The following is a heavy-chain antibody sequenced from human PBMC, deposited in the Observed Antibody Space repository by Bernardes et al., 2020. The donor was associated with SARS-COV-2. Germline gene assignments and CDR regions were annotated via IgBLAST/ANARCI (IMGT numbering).Heavy chain of an antibody. CDR3: ARGPIGVAGTRVFDWFDP. V-gene: IGHV1-8*01. Sequence: AQVKAACKASGYTFTNYDINWVRQAAGQGLEWMGWMNPDSGNTGYAQKFQGRITMTRNTSISTAYMELSSLRSEDTAVYYCARGPIGVAGTRVFDWFDPWGQGTLVTVSS. D-gene: IGHD6-19*01. CDR1: GYTFTNYD. J-gene: IGHJ5*02. CDR2: MNPDSGNT.